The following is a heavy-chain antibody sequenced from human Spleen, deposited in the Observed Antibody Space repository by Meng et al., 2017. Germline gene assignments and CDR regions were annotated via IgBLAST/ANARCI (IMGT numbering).Heavy chain of an antibody. CDR3: VTDRANLFDY. Sequence: GESLKISCAASEFTFSSYWMSWVRQAPGKGLEWVANINEDGSEKYYVDSVRGRFTISRDNATNSLYLQMNGLSAEDTAVFYCVTDRANLFDYWGQGTLVTVSS. CDR2: INEDGSEK. CDR1: EFTFSSYW. V-gene: IGHV3-7*01. J-gene: IGHJ4*02.